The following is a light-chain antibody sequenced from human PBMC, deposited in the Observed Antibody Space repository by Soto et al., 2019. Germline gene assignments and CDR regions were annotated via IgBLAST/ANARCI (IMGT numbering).Light chain of an antibody. CDR1: QSVGTN. V-gene: IGKV3D-15*01. J-gene: IGKJ1*01. CDR3: QQYGDSLWT. Sequence: DIVMTQSPATLSVSPGERATLSCRASQSVGTNLAWYQQKPGQVPRLLIYGTSTRATGIPVRFSGSGSGTDFTLTISRLEPEDFAVYYCQQYGDSLWTFGQGTKVDIK. CDR2: GTS.